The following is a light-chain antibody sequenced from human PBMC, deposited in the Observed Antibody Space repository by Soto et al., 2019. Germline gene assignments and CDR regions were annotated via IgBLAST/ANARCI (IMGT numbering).Light chain of an antibody. CDR1: QSVGSS. Sequence: EIVLTQSPGTLSLSPGERATLSCRASQSVGSSLAWYQHQPGQAPRLLIFDTSNRATDIPARFSGSGSGTDFTLTISSLEPEDFAVYYCHQRSSWPRTFGQGTKVEVK. J-gene: IGKJ1*01. CDR2: DTS. V-gene: IGKV3-11*01. CDR3: HQRSSWPRT.